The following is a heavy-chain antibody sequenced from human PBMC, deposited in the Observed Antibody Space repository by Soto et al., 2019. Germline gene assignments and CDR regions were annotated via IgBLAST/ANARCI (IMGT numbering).Heavy chain of an antibody. CDR1: GYTFTTFG. D-gene: IGHD3-10*01. Sequence: ASVKVSCKTSGYTFTTFGINWVRQAPGQGLEWMGCLTAYEGKRNFAQKFQDRLTMTMDISTSTGYMELSGLRSDDTAVYFCARGLTYGDFDYWGRGTQVTVSS. J-gene: IGHJ4*02. CDR3: ARGLTYGDFDY. CDR2: LTAYEGKR. V-gene: IGHV1-18*01.